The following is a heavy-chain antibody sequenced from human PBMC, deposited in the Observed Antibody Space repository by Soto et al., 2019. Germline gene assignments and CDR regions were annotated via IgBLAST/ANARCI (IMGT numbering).Heavy chain of an antibody. V-gene: IGHV3-23*01. CDR3: AKRLSYYFDS. Sequence: EVQLLESGGALLQPGGSLRLSCAASGLTFSNYVMSWVRQAPGKGLEWVSTVTGDGVTTSYADSVKGRFTISRDNSKNTLYLQMSGLRADDTAVYYCAKRLSYYFDSWGHGTLVTVSS. CDR1: GLTFSNYV. CDR2: VTGDGVTT. J-gene: IGHJ4*01. D-gene: IGHD3-16*02.